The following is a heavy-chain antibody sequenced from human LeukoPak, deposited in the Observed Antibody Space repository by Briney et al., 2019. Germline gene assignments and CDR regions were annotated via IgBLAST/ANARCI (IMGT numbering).Heavy chain of an antibody. Sequence: SETLSLTCTVSGGSISSSSYYWGWIRQPPGKGLEWIGSIYYSGSTYYNPSLKSRVTISVDTSKNQFCLKLSSVTAADTAVYYCARDHRVVPAAIDWFDPWGQGTLVTVSS. CDR2: IYYSGST. CDR1: GGSISSSSYY. J-gene: IGHJ5*02. D-gene: IGHD2-2*02. V-gene: IGHV4-39*07. CDR3: ARDHRVVPAAIDWFDP.